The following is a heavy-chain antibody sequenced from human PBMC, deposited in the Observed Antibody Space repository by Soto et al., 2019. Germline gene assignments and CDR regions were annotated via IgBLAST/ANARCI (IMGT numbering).Heavy chain of an antibody. J-gene: IGHJ3*02. D-gene: IGHD6-19*01. CDR1: GGSISISSYC. Sequence: SETLSLTCTVSGGSISISSYCWGWIRQPPGKGLEWIGSIYYSGSTYYNPSLKSRVTISVDTSKNQFSLKLSSVTAADTAVYYCEVVSLPRLTKRAVALDAFDIWGQGTMVTVSS. V-gene: IGHV4-39*01. CDR3: EVVSLPRLTKRAVALDAFDI. CDR2: IYYSGST.